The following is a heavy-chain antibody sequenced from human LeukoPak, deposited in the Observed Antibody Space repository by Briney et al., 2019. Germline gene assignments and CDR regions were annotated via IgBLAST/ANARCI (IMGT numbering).Heavy chain of an antibody. J-gene: IGHJ2*01. CDR3: VVILVPGGVWHFDL. CDR1: GFTFSNYG. CDR2: IYSGGGTTK. D-gene: IGHD2-2*01. V-gene: IGHV3-30*02. Sequence: GGSLRLSCEVSGFTFSNYGMHWVRQAPGKGLEWVAIIYSGGGTTKYYAESLKDRFTITRDDSRDTLYLQMNSLRAEDTAVYYCVVILVPGGVWHFDLWGRGTLVTVSS.